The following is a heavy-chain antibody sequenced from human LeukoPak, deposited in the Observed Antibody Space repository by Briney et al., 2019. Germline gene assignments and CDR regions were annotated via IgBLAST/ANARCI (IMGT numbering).Heavy chain of an antibody. Sequence: GESLKISCKGSGYSFTSYWLGWVRQMPGKGLEWMGIIYPGDSDTRYSPSFQGQVTISADKSISTAYLQWSSLKASDTAMYYCARSPHSSGWDFDYWGQGTLVTVSS. D-gene: IGHD6-19*01. V-gene: IGHV5-51*01. CDR3: ARSPHSSGWDFDY. CDR1: GYSFTSYW. J-gene: IGHJ4*02. CDR2: IYPGDSDT.